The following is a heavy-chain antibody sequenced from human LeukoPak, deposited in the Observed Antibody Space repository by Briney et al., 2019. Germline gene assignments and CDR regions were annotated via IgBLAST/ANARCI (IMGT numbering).Heavy chain of an antibody. D-gene: IGHD2-21*01. CDR3: AKAPVTTCRGAYCYPFDY. J-gene: IGHJ4*02. CDR2: ISDSGNT. V-gene: IGHV3-23*01. Sequence: GGSLRLSCAASGFTLSSHAMSWVRQAPGKGLEWVSAISDSGNTYHADSVKGRFTISRDSSKNTLFLQMNRLRPEDAAVYYCAKAPVTTCRGAYCYPFDYWGQGTLVTVSS. CDR1: GFTLSSHA.